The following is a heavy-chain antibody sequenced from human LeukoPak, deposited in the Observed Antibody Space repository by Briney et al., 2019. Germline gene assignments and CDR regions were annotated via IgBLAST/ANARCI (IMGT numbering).Heavy chain of an antibody. CDR2: IYSDGRT. CDR1: GFTVSTNY. J-gene: IGHJ3*02. D-gene: IGHD3-10*01. V-gene: IGHV3-53*01. CDR3: ARDSGRFDVFDI. Sequence: GGSLRLSCAASGFTVSTNYMSWVRQAPGKGLEWVSVIYSDGRTYYADSVEGRFTISRDNSKNTLYLKMNSLRAEDTAVYYCARDSGRFDVFDIWGQGTMVTVSS.